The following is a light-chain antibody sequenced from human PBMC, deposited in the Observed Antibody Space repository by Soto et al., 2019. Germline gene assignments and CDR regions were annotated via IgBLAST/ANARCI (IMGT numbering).Light chain of an antibody. V-gene: IGKV1-27*01. CDR3: QKYNSVPIT. J-gene: IGKJ5*01. CDR1: QGISNN. CDR2: AAS. Sequence: DIQMTQSPSSLSASVGDRITITCRASQGISNNLAWYQQKPGKVPKVLIYAASTLQSGVPSRFSGSGSGTDFTLTISSLQPEDVATYYCQKYNSVPITFGQGTRLEIK.